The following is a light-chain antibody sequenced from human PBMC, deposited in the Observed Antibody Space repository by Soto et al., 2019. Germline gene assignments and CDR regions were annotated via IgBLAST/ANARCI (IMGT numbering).Light chain of an antibody. Sequence: DIQMTQSPSSLSASVGDRVTITCRASQSIRSHLNWFQQKPGKAPKLLIYAASSLQSGVPSRFSGSGSGTDFTLTISSLQPEDFATYYCQQRYSVPYTFGQGTKVEIK. CDR2: AAS. CDR3: QQRYSVPYT. J-gene: IGKJ2*01. CDR1: QSIRSH. V-gene: IGKV1-39*01.